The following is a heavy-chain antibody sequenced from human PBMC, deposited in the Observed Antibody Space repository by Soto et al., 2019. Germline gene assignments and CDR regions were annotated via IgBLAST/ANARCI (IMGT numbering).Heavy chain of an antibody. D-gene: IGHD2-2*01. CDR1: GFTFSMSA. Sequence: LRLSCAASGFTFSMSAMSWVRQAPGKGLEWVSTTGLNGRTTYYADSVKGRFTVSRDNSKNTLHLQMNSLRAEDTAVYYCATVHSTSRSFDYWGQGXLVTVYS. V-gene: IGHV3-23*01. CDR2: TGLNGRTT. J-gene: IGHJ4*02. CDR3: ATVHSTSRSFDY.